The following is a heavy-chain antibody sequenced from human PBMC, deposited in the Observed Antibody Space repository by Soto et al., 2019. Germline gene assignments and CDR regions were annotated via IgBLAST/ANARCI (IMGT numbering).Heavy chain of an antibody. CDR3: ARVIAAAGTVDYFDY. D-gene: IGHD6-13*01. CDR1: GGSISSYY. CDR2: IYYSGST. J-gene: IGHJ4*02. V-gene: IGHV4-59*01. Sequence: SETLSLTCTVSGGSISSYYWSWIRQPPGKGLEWIGYIYYSGSTNYNPSLKSRVTISVDTSKNQFSLKLSSVTAADTAVYYCARVIAAAGTVDYFDYWGQGTLVTVSS.